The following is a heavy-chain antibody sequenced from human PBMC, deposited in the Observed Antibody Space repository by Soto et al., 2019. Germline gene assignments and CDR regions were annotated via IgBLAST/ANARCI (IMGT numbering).Heavy chain of an antibody. CDR1: GYTFTGYY. J-gene: IGHJ2*01. V-gene: IGHV1-2*04. CDR3: SGNPRGYFDL. D-gene: IGHD3-3*01. Sequence: ASVKVSCKASGYTFTGYYMHWVRQAPGQGLEWMGWINPNSGGTNYAQKFQGWVTMTRDTSISTAYMELSRLRSDHHDYDFWSGNPRGYFDLWGRGTLVTVSS. CDR2: INPNSGGT.